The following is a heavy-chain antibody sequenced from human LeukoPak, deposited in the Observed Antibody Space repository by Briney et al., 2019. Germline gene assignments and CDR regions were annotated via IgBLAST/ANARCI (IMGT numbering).Heavy chain of an antibody. D-gene: IGHD2-2*02. V-gene: IGHV3-30-3*01. CDR2: ISYDGSNK. CDR1: GFTFSSYA. J-gene: IGHJ5*02. CDR3: AREYYTQNDP. Sequence: GGSLRLSCAASGFTFSSYAMHWVRQAPGKGLEWVAVISYDGSNKYYADSVKGRFTISRDNSKNTLYLQMNSLRAEDTAVYYCAREYYTQNDPWGQGTLVTVSS.